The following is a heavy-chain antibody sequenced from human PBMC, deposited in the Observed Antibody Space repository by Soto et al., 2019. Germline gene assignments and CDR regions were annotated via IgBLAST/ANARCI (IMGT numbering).Heavy chain of an antibody. J-gene: IGHJ6*04. Sequence: GGSLRLSCAASGFTFSSYSMNWVRQAPGKGLEWVSSISSSSSYIYYADSVKGRFTISRDNAKNSLYLQMNSLRAEDTAVYYCARDPRVGIGGSVRAVWANGTTVPGSS. CDR3: ARDPRVGIGGSVRAV. V-gene: IGHV3-21*01. D-gene: IGHD3-10*01. CDR1: GFTFSSYS. CDR2: ISSSSSYI.